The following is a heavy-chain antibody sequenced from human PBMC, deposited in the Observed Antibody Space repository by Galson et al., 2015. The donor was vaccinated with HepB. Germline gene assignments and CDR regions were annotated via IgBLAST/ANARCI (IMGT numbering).Heavy chain of an antibody. J-gene: IGHJ6*02. CDR2: ITWDGAST. CDR1: GFTFDEYT. CDR3: ARLNVRRGSYYYFGIDV. Sequence: SLRLSCAASGFTFDEYTMHWVRQAPGKGLEWVSLITWDGASTYYVDSVKGRFTISRDNSKTSLYLQMNSLRTEDTALYYCARLNVRRGSYYYFGIDVWGHGTTVTVSS. D-gene: IGHD3-10*02. V-gene: IGHV3-43*01.